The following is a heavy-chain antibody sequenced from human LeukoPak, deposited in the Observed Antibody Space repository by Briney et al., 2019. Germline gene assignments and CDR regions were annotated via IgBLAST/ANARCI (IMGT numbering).Heavy chain of an antibody. D-gene: IGHD3-10*01. V-gene: IGHV3-21*01. CDR1: GFTFSSYS. Sequence: PGGSLRLSCAASGFTFSSYSMNWVRQAPGKGLEWVSSISSSSSYIYYADSVKGRSTISRDNAKNSLYLQMNSLRAEDTAVYYCARGLWFGELRLYFDYWGQGTLVTVSS. CDR2: ISSSSSYI. J-gene: IGHJ4*02. CDR3: ARGLWFGELRLYFDY.